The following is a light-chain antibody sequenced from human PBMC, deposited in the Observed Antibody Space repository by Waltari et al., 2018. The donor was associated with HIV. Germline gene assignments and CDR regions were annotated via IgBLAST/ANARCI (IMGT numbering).Light chain of an antibody. Sequence: NFMLTQPHSMSESPGRTVTISCTRSSGNIASNSVQWYPQRPGSAPITVIYEDPQRPAGVPESVSCSLDSSSNSASLTISGLKSEYEADYYCQSYDTNNHLIFGGGTKLTVL. CDR2: EDP. CDR1: SGNIASNS. CDR3: QSYDTNNHLI. J-gene: IGLJ2*01. V-gene: IGLV6-57*04.